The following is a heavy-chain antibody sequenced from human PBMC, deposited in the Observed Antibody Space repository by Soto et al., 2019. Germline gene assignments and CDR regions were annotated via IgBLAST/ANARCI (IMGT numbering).Heavy chain of an antibody. CDR3: ARDPGSAVAGTHDAFGI. V-gene: IGHV3-30*03. D-gene: IGHD6-19*01. CDR2: ISYDGSNK. CDR1: GFTSSSHC. Sequence: GGSLRLSWAASGFTSSSHCMHWVRQAQGEGVEWVALISYDGSNKFYGDSVKGRFTIFRDNSKHTLYLQMNRLRSEDTAVYYCARDPGSAVAGTHDAFGIWGQGTMGT. J-gene: IGHJ3*02.